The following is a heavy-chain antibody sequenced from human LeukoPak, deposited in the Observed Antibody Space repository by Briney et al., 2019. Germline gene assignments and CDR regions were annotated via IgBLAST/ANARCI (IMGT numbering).Heavy chain of an antibody. D-gene: IGHD6-13*01. CDR1: GFIFDDYA. CDR3: AKAGRHSSSWIDY. J-gene: IGHJ4*02. CDR2: ISWNSGSR. Sequence: LTGGSLRLSCAASGFIFDDYAMYWVRHAPGKGLEWVSSISWNSGSRVYADSVKGRFTISRDNAKNSLYLQMNSLRAEDTALYYCAKAGRHSSSWIDYWGQGTLVTVSS. V-gene: IGHV3-9*01.